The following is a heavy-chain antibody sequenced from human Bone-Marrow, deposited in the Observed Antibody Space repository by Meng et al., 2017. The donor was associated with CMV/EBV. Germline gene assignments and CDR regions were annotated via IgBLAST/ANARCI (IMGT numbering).Heavy chain of an antibody. CDR2: INQDGSQK. CDR3: VRVAAAGRGMDV. V-gene: IGHV3-7*04. Sequence: GGSLRLSCAASGFTFSSHWMTWVRQAPGKGLEWVANINQDGSQKNYVDSVKGRFTISRDNAKNSLFLQMNSLRAEDTAVYYCVRVAAAGRGMDVWGQGTTVTVSS. CDR1: GFTFSSHW. D-gene: IGHD6-13*01. J-gene: IGHJ6*01.